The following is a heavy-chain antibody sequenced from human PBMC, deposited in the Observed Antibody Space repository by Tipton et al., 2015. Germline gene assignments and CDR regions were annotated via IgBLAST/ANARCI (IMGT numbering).Heavy chain of an antibody. Sequence: TLSLTCTVSGGSISSYYWSWIRQPPGKGLEWIGYIYYSGSTNYNPSLKSRITISIDTSKNQFSLNLGSVTAADTALYYCATIELTTETFASWGQGTLVTVSS. V-gene: IGHV4-59*01. CDR1: GGSISSYY. J-gene: IGHJ4*02. CDR2: IYYSGST. D-gene: IGHD4-11*01. CDR3: ATIELTTETFAS.